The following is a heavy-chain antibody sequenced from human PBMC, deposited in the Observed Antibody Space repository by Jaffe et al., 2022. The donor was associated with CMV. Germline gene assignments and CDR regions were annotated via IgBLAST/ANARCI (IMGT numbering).Heavy chain of an antibody. CDR3: ARARIDYACVY. J-gene: IGHJ4*02. CDR1: GFTVSSNY. V-gene: IGHV3-53*02. Sequence: EVQLVETGGGLIQPGGSLRLSCAASGFTVSSNYMSWVRQAPGKGLEWVSVIYSGGSTYYADSVKGRFTISRDNSKNTLYLQMNSLRAEDTAVYYCARARIDYACVYWGQGTLVTVSS. D-gene: IGHD4-17*01. CDR2: IYSGGST.